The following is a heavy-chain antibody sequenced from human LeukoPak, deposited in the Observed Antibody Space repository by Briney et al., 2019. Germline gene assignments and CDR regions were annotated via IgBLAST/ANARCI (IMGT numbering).Heavy chain of an antibody. CDR3: ASLRSYCSGGSCSPHGFDP. CDR2: IHPGDSDT. CDR1: GYSFTSYW. J-gene: IGHJ5*02. Sequence: LGESLKISCKGSGYSFTSYWIGWVRQMPGKGLECMGIIHPGDSDTRYSPSFQGQVTISADKSISTAYLQWSSLKASDTAMYYCASLRSYCSGGSCSPHGFDPWGQGTLVTVSS. D-gene: IGHD2-15*01. V-gene: IGHV5-51*01.